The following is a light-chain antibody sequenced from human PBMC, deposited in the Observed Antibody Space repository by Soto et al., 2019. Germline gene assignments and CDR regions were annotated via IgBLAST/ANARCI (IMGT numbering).Light chain of an antibody. CDR3: CSYTGRVV. CDR2: DVT. CDR1: SSDIGGSNF. Sequence: QSALPQPRSVSGSPGQSVTISCTGTSSDIGGSNFVSWYQQHPGKAPKLMIYDVTKRPSGVPDRFSGSKSGNTASLTISGLQADDEADYYCCSYTGRVVFGGGPKLTVL. J-gene: IGLJ2*01. V-gene: IGLV2-11*01.